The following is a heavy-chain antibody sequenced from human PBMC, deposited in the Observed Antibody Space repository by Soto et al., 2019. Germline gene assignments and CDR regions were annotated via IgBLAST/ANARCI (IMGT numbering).Heavy chain of an antibody. CDR1: GYTFTRFY. J-gene: IGHJ6*02. CDR2: INPTGGTT. Sequence: QVQLVQSGAEVKRPGTSVKVSCKASGYTFTRFYMHWVRQAPGQGLEWMGVINPTGGTTTYLQKFQGRVTMTMDTSTSTVYMDLRSLRSEDTAVYYCARESLQYSGMDVWGQGTTVTVSS. CDR3: ARESLQYSGMDV. V-gene: IGHV1-46*01.